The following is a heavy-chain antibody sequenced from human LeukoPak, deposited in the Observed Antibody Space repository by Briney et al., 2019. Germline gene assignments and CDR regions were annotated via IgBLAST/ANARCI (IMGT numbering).Heavy chain of an antibody. D-gene: IGHD5-24*01. CDR3: ARPVEMATIGTDDAFDI. J-gene: IGHJ3*02. CDR2: IGIDSGNT. Sequence: GGSLRLSCAASGFTFSDYSMNWVRQAPGKGLEWISYIGIDSGNTNYADSVKGRFTISGDKAKNTLYLQMNSLRAEDTAVYYCARPVEMATIGTDDAFDIWGQGTMVTVSS. V-gene: IGHV3-48*01. CDR1: GFTFSDYS.